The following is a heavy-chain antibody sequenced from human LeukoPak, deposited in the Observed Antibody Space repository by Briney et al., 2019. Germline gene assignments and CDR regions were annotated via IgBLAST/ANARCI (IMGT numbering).Heavy chain of an antibody. CDR1: GFTFSNAW. CDR3: ARGRVPAALYYYYYGMDV. Sequence: PGGSLRLSCAASGFTFSNAWMSWVRQAPGKGLEWVANIKQDGSEKYYVDSVKGRFTISRDNAKNSLYLQMNSLRAEDTAVYYCARGRVPAALYYYYYGMDVWGKGTTVTVSS. J-gene: IGHJ6*04. CDR2: IKQDGSEK. D-gene: IGHD2-2*01. V-gene: IGHV3-7*03.